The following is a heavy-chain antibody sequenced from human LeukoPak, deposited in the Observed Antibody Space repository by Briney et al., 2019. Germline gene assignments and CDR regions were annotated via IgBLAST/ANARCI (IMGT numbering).Heavy chain of an antibody. V-gene: IGHV1-24*01. CDR1: RYTLTELS. J-gene: IGHJ3*02. CDR2: FDPEDGET. D-gene: IGHD3-22*01. CDR3: ASRITMIVMILDAFDI. Sequence: ASVKVSCKVSRYTLTELSMHWVRQAPGKGLEWMGGFDPEDGETIYAQKFQGRVTMTEDTSTDTAYMELSSLRSEDTAVYYCASRITMIVMILDAFDIWGQGTMVTVSS.